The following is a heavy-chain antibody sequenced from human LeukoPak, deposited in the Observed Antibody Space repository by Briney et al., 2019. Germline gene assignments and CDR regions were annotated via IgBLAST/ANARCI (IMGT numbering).Heavy chain of an antibody. V-gene: IGHV4-31*03. D-gene: IGHD6-6*01. Sequence: SETLSLTCTVSGGSISSGGYYWSWIRQHPGKGLEWIGYIYYSGSTYYNPSLKSRVTISVDTSKNQFSLKLSSVTAADTAVYYCARLLVEDRWFDPWGQGTLATVSS. CDR3: ARLLVEDRWFDP. CDR2: IYYSGST. CDR1: GGSISSGGYY. J-gene: IGHJ5*02.